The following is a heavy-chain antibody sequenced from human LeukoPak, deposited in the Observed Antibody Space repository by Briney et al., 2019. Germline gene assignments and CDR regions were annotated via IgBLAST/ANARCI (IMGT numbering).Heavy chain of an antibody. V-gene: IGHV1-46*01. J-gene: IGHJ5*02. D-gene: IGHD6-13*01. CDR2: INPSGGTT. CDR1: GFTFSRYA. CDR3: AKDSAAPGTRGWFDP. Sequence: GGSLRLSCAASGFTFSRYAMHWVRQAPGKGLEWMGIINPSGGTTSYAQKFQGRLTMTRDTSTSTVYMELSSLRSEDTAVYYCAKDSAAPGTRGWFDPWGQGTLVTVSS.